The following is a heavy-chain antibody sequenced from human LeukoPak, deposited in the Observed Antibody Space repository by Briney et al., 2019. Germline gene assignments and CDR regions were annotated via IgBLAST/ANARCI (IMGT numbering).Heavy chain of an antibody. CDR1: RYTFPSYS. CDR3: VRDSGWELRHFFFDN. J-gene: IGHJ4*02. V-gene: IGHV1-18*04. CDR2: ISPSNGDT. Sequence: ASVKVSCKAARYTFPSYSINWVRRAPGQGLEWMGWISPSNGDTSYAQKVQDRVTMTTDTSTTTVYMELRSLGSGDTAIYYCVRDSGWELRHFFFDNWGQGTLVTVSS. D-gene: IGHD4-23*01.